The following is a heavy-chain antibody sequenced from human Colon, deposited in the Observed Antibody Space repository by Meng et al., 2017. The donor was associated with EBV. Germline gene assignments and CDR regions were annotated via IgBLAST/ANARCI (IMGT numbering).Heavy chain of an antibody. V-gene: IGHV4-4*02. J-gene: IGHJ4*02. CDR3: ARGKQDAWELLAY. D-gene: IGHD1-26*01. Sequence: QVQLPESGPGLGKPSGTLSLTCGVSGVSISSNIRWTWVRQPPGKGLEWIGDIDDSGSTNYNPSLNSRISISLDKSKNPFSLKVNSVTAADTAVYYCARGKQDAWELLAYWGQGALVTVSS. CDR2: IDDSGST. CDR1: GVSISSNIR.